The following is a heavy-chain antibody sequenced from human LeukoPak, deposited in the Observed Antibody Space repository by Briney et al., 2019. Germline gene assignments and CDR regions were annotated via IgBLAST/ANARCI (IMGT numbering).Heavy chain of an antibody. CDR3: ARDGNPFDY. CDR2: ISSSSSII. J-gene: IGHJ4*02. D-gene: IGHD1-14*01. CDR1: GFTFTRYS. V-gene: IGHV3-48*02. Sequence: GRSLRLSCAASGFTFTRYSMNWVRQAPGKGLEWISYISSSSSIIYYAHSVKGRFTISRDNAKNSLYLQMNSLRDEDTAVYYCARDGNPFDYWGQGTLVTVSS.